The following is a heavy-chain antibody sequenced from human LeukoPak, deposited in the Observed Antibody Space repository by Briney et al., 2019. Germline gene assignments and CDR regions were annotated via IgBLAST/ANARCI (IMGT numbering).Heavy chain of an antibody. Sequence: SGPTLVNPTQTLTPTCTFSGFSLSTSGMRVSWIRQPPGKALEWLARIDWDDDKFYSTSLKTRLTISKDTSKNQVVLTMTNMDPVDTATYYCARSSLGYCSGGSCYKHYDYWGQGTLVTASS. CDR3: ARSSLGYCSGGSCYKHYDY. D-gene: IGHD2-15*01. CDR1: GFSLSTSGMR. V-gene: IGHV2-70*04. J-gene: IGHJ4*02. CDR2: IDWDDDK.